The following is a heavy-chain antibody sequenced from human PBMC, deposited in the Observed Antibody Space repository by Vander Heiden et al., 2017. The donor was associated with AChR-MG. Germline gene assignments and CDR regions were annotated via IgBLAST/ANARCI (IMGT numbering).Heavy chain of an antibody. Sequence: EVQLLESGGGLVQPGGSLRLSCAASGFTFSSYARSWVRQAPGKGLEWVSAISGSGGSTYDADSVRGRFTISRENSKNTLYLQMNSLRAEDTAVYYCAKDLFSVPHDYGDYGIVSGYFDYWGQGTLVTVSS. CDR3: AKDLFSVPHDYGDYGIVSGYFDY. J-gene: IGHJ4*02. D-gene: IGHD4-17*01. CDR1: GFTFSSYA. CDR2: ISGSGGST. V-gene: IGHV3-23*01.